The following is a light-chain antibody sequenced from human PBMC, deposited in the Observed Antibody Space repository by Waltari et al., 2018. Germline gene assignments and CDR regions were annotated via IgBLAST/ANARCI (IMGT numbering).Light chain of an antibody. Sequence: SGLPPPPSVSGPPGQTATTPCTGATPNTGPGFVVLWYQQLPGAVPKLLIFDNENRPSGVPDRFSGSNSGSSASLTITGLQAEDEADYYCQSYDSGLSGSGVFGTGTKVTVL. CDR2: DNE. CDR1: TPNTGPGFV. J-gene: IGLJ1*01. CDR3: QSYDSGLSGSGV. V-gene: IGLV1-40*01.